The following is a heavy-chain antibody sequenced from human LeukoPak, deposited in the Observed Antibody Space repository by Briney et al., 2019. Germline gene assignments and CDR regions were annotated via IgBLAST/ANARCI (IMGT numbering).Heavy chain of an antibody. D-gene: IGHD4-17*01. CDR1: GFTFSSYE. J-gene: IGHJ4*02. CDR3: ARERIYGDYFDY. V-gene: IGHV3-48*03. Sequence: PGGSLGLSCAASGFTFSSYEFNWVRQVLGKGLEWVSYISSSGNTIYYADSVKGRFTVSRDNAKNSLFLQMNGLRAEDTAIYYCARERIYGDYFDYWGQGALVTVSS. CDR2: ISSSGNTI.